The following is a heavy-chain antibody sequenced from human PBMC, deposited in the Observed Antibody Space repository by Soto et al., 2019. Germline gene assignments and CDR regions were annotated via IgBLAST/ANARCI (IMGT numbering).Heavy chain of an antibody. CDR3: ARGPDDSDVPRWDY. V-gene: IGHV1-46*02. CDR2: INPRGGTT. D-gene: IGHD4-17*01. J-gene: IGHJ4*02. CDR1: GYNFNQYY. Sequence: QVQLVQSGAEVRKPGASVRLSCETSGYNFNQYYIHWVRQAPGQGLEWMGIINPRGGTTGYAHKFRGRVTVTGDTTTSTAYMQLSSLRSEDTAVYFCARGPDDSDVPRWDYWGQGTLVTVSS.